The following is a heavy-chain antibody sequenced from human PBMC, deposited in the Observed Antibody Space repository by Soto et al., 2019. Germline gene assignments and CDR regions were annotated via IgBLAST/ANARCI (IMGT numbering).Heavy chain of an antibody. CDR3: ANRTTTVTGWFDP. J-gene: IGHJ5*02. D-gene: IGHD4-17*01. CDR1: GFSLTTSGVG. CDR2: IYWDDDK. Sequence: ITLKESGPTLVKPTQTLTLTCTFSGFSLTTSGVGVGWIRQPPGQALEWIALIYWDDDKRYSSSRKSRHTTAKDTSKTHVVLTMTNMDPADTATYFCANRTTTVTGWFDPWGQGTLVTVSS. V-gene: IGHV2-5*02.